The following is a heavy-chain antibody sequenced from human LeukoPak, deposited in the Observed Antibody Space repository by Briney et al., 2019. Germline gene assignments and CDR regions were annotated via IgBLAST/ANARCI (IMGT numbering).Heavy chain of an antibody. CDR2: IYHSGST. Sequence: SETLSLTCTVSGYSISSGYYWGWIRPPPGKGLEWIGSIYHSGSTYYNPSLKSRVTISVDTSKNQFSLKLSSVTAADTAVYYCARALWFGEGGPDLTDYWGQGTLVTVSS. CDR1: GYSISSGYY. D-gene: IGHD3-10*01. V-gene: IGHV4-38-2*02. J-gene: IGHJ4*02. CDR3: ARALWFGEGGPDLTDY.